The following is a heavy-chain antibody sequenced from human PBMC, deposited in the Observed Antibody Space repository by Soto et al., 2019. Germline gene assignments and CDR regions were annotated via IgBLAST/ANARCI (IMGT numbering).Heavy chain of an antibody. J-gene: IGHJ5*02. V-gene: IGHV2-70*04. CDR1: GFSLSTSGMR. Sequence: SGPTLVNPTQTLTLTCTFSGFSLSTSGMRVSWIRQPPGKALEWLARIDWDDDKFYSTSLKTRLTISKDTSKNQVVLTMTNMDPVDSATYYCALIKDCSRTDCYLASFDPWGQGTLVTVSS. D-gene: IGHD2-2*01. CDR3: ALIKDCSRTDCYLASFDP. CDR2: IDWDDDK.